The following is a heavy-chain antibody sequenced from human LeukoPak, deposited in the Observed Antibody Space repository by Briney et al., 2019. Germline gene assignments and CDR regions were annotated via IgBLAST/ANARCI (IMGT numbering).Heavy chain of an antibody. V-gene: IGHV5-51*01. J-gene: IGHJ4*02. CDR1: GYSFTSYW. Sequence: GESLKISCKGSGYSFTSYWIGWVRQMPGKGLEWMGIIYPGDSDTRYSPSFQGQVTISADKSISTAYLQWSSLKASDTAMYYCARRGYCSGGSCSSGPFDYWGQGTLVTVSS. D-gene: IGHD2-15*01. CDR3: ARRGYCSGGSCSSGPFDY. CDR2: IYPGDSDT.